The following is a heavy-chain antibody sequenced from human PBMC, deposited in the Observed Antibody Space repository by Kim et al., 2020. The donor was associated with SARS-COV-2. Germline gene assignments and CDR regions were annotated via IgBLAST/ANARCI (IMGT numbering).Heavy chain of an antibody. J-gene: IGHJ2*01. CDR3: AKSIPHWYFDL. D-gene: IGHD2-2*02. V-gene: IGHV3-23*01. CDR2: LSEYYGGT. CDR1: GGTFDNDD. Sequence: GGSLRLSCAASGGTFDNDDMNWVRQAPGKGLEGVSSLSEYYGGTYADAVMGRFTISRENSKNTVFLQMNSLRAEDTAVYYCAKSIPHWYFDLWGRVSLFTVSS.